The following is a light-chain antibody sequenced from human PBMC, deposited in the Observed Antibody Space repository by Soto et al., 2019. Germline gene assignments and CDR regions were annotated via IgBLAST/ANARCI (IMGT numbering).Light chain of an antibody. J-gene: IGKJ3*01. Sequence: DIQMTQSPSSLSASVGDRVTITCRASQSISSYLNWYQHKPGKAPKLLIYDASILEAGVPPRFSGSGSGTDFTLTISSLQPEDVATYYCQHCDYLPIFGPGTKVDIK. V-gene: IGKV1-33*01. CDR3: QHCDYLPI. CDR2: DAS. CDR1: QSISSY.